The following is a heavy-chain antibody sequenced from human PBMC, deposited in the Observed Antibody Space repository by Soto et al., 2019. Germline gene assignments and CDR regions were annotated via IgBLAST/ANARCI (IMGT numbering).Heavy chain of an antibody. CDR1: GFTFSDYY. Sequence: QVQLVESGGGLVKPGGSLRLSCAASGFTFSDYYMSWIRQAPGKGLEWVSYISSSGSTIYYADSVKGRFTISRDNAKDSLYLQMNSLRAEDTAVYYCARTSYYYGSGSYYYYYYGMDVWGQGTTVTVSS. J-gene: IGHJ6*02. CDR3: ARTSYYYGSGSYYYYYYGMDV. CDR2: ISSSGSTI. V-gene: IGHV3-11*01. D-gene: IGHD3-10*01.